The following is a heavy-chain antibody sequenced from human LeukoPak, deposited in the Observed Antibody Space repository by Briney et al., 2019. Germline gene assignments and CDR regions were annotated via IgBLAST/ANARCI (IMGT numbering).Heavy chain of an antibody. CDR1: GFIFSNYA. Sequence: PGGSLRLSCAASGFIFSNYAVHWVRQAPGKGLEWVSAIDGNGCSKYFADSVKGRFIISRDNYKKTFYLQMNSLRAEDTAVYYCAKDRPNGLDVWGQGTTVTVSS. V-gene: IGHV3-23*01. CDR3: AKDRPNGLDV. CDR2: IDGNGCSK. J-gene: IGHJ6*02.